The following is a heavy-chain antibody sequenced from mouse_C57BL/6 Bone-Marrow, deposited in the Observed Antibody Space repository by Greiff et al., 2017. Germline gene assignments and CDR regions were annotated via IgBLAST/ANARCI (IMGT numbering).Heavy chain of an antibody. D-gene: IGHD6-5*01. CDR3: ARTPYAVIAPYYFDY. Sequence: VKLQESGAELVKPGASVKISCKASGYAFSSYWMNWVKQRPGKGLEWIGQIYPGDGDTNYNGKFKGKATLTADKSTSTAYMQHSSLTSEDSTVYFCARTPYAVIAPYYFDYWGQGTTLTVSS. CDR2: IYPGDGDT. J-gene: IGHJ2*01. V-gene: IGHV1-80*01. CDR1: GYAFSSYW.